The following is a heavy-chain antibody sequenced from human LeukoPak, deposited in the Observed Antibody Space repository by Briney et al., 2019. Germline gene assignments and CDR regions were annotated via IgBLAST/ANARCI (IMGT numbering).Heavy chain of an antibody. D-gene: IGHD3-22*01. Sequence: PGGSLRLSCAASGFTFSDYNMNWVRQAPGKGLEWVSYITNGGSTIHHADSVKGRFTISRDNAKKTLYLQMNSLRAEDTAVYYCAGGYYYDSSGFDYWGQGTLVTVSS. J-gene: IGHJ4*02. CDR2: ITNGGSTI. CDR3: AGGYYYDSSGFDY. V-gene: IGHV3-11*04. CDR1: GFTFSDYN.